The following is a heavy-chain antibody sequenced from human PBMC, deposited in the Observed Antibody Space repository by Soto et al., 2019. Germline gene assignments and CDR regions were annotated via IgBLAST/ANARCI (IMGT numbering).Heavy chain of an antibody. V-gene: IGHV4-4*07. CDR1: GGSISSYY. CDR3: ARARGRVVVAATQGDWFDP. Sequence: PSETLSLTCTVSGGSISSYYWSWIRQPAGKGLEWIGRIYTSGSTNYNPSLKSRVTMSVDTSKNQFSLKLSSVTAADTAVYYCARARGRVVVAATQGDWFDPWGQGTLVTVS. J-gene: IGHJ5*02. D-gene: IGHD2-15*01. CDR2: IYTSGST.